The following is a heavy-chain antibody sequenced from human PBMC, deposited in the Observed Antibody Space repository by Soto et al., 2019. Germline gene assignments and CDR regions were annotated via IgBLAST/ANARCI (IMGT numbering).Heavy chain of an antibody. Sequence: QVQLQESGPGLVKPSQTLSLTCTVSGGSISSGGYYWSWIRQPPGKVLEWLGYIYYSGTTYYNPSLMSRFTISIDTSKNQFSLKLSSVTAADTAVYYCAREPSIWGQGTLVTVSS. V-gene: IGHV4-31*03. CDR1: GGSISSGGYY. CDR2: IYYSGTT. CDR3: AREPSI. J-gene: IGHJ4*02.